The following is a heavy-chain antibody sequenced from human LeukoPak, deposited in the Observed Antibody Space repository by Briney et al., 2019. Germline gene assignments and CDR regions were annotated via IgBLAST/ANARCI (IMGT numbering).Heavy chain of an antibody. D-gene: IGHD3-22*01. V-gene: IGHV4-39*01. CDR2: IYYSGST. CDR3: ARQYDYYDSSGYPHPNWFDP. J-gene: IGHJ5*02. Sequence: SETLSLTCTVSGGSISSSSYYWGWIRQPPGKGLEWIGSIYYSGSTYYNPSLKSRVTISVDTSKNQFSLKLSPVTAADTAVYYCARQYDYYDSSGYPHPNWFDPWGQGTLVTVSS. CDR1: GGSISSSSYY.